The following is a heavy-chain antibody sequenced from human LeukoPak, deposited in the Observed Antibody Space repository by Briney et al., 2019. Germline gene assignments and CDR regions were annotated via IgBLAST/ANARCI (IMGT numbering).Heavy chain of an antibody. CDR3: ARYDFWSGYLH. Sequence: ASVKVSCKASGYTFTGYYMHWVRQAPGQGLEWMGRINPNSGGKNYAQKFQGRVTMTRDTSISTAYMELSRLRSDDTAVYYCARYDFWSGYLHWGQGTLVTVSS. CDR1: GYTFTGYY. D-gene: IGHD3-3*01. V-gene: IGHV1-2*06. CDR2: INPNSGGK. J-gene: IGHJ4*02.